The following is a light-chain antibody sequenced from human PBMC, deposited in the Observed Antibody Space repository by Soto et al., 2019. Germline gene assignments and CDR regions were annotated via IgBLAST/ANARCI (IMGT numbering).Light chain of an antibody. V-gene: IGLV1-51*01. CDR2: DNN. J-gene: IGLJ2*01. Sequence: QAVLTQPPSVSAAPGQKVTISCSGSSSNIGNNYVSWYQQLPGTAPKLLIYDNNKRPSGIPDRFSGSKSDTSATLGITGLQTGDEADYYCATLDISLSAVVFGGGTKLTVL. CDR3: ATLDISLSAVV. CDR1: SSNIGNNY.